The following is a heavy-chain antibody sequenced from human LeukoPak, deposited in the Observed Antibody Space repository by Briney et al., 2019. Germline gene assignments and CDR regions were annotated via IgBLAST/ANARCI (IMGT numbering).Heavy chain of an antibody. CDR2: IYSGGST. CDR3: AKDRPLRFLEWLSGFDP. Sequence: GGSLRLSCAASGFTVSSNYMSWVRQAPGKGLEWVSVIYSGGSTYYADSVKGRFTISRDNSKNTLYLQMNSLRAEDTAVYYCAKDRPLRFLEWLSGFDPWGQGTLVTVSS. J-gene: IGHJ5*02. D-gene: IGHD3-3*01. V-gene: IGHV3-53*01. CDR1: GFTVSSNY.